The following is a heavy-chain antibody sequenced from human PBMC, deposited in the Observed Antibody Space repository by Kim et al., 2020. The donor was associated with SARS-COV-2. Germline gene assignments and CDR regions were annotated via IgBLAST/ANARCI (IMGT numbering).Heavy chain of an antibody. D-gene: IGHD7-27*01. CDR3: AKDQNPDWGAYYYGMDV. CDR1: GFTFSSYG. J-gene: IGHJ6*02. CDR2: IWYDGSNK. V-gene: IGHV3-33*06. Sequence: GGSLRLSCAASGFTFSSYGMHWVRQAPGKGLEWVAVIWYDGSNKYYADSVKGRFTISRDNSKNTLYLQMNSLRAEDTAVYYCAKDQNPDWGAYYYGMDVWGQGTTVTVSS.